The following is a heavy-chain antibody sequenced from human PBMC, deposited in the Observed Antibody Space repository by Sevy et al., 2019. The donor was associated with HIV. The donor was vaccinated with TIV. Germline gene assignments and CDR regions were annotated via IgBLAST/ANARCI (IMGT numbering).Heavy chain of an antibody. CDR3: ARDREVTTSYYYYGMDV. CDR2: IYYSGST. Sequence: SETLSLTCTVSGGSISSGDYYWSWIRQPPGKGLEWIGYIYYSGSTYYNPSLKSRVTISVDTSKNQFSLKLSSVTAADTAMYYCARDREVTTSYYYYGMDVWGQGTTVTVSS. CDR1: GGSISSGDYY. V-gene: IGHV4-30-4*01. J-gene: IGHJ6*02. D-gene: IGHD4-17*01.